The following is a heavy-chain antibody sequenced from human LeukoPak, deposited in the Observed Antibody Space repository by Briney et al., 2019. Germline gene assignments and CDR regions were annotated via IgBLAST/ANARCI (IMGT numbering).Heavy chain of an antibody. D-gene: IGHD2-21*01. V-gene: IGHV3-7*03. CDR1: GLIFSGSW. CDR3: ARDFAYKKFDY. Sequence: PGGSLRLSCAASGLIFSGSWMNWVRQAPGKGLEWVATINPDGSKKGLADSVRGRFTISRDDAENSLYLQMNSLRVEDTAVYYCARDFAYKKFDYWGQGTLVTVSS. J-gene: IGHJ4*02. CDR2: INPDGSKK.